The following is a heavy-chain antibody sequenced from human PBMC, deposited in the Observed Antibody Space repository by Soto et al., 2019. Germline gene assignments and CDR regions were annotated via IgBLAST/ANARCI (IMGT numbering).Heavy chain of an antibody. CDR2: IWYDGSNK. Sequence: QVQLVESGGGVVQPGRSLRLSCAASGFTFSSYGMHWVRQAPGKGLEWVEAIWYDGSNKYYADSVKGRFTISRDTSKNTLYLQMNSLRAEDTAVYYCARDSVDTALDYWGQGTLVTVSS. V-gene: IGHV3-33*01. CDR3: ARDSVDTALDY. CDR1: GFTFSSYG. D-gene: IGHD5-18*01. J-gene: IGHJ4*02.